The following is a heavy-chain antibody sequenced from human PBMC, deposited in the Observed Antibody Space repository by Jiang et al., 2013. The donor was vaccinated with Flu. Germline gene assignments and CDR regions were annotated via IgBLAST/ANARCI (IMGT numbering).Heavy chain of an antibody. CDR2: MNPNSGNT. CDR1: GYTFTSYD. D-gene: IGHD3-3*01. Sequence: SGAEVKKPGASVKVSCKASGYTFTSYDINWVRQATGQGLEWMGWMNPNSGNTGYAQKFQGRVTMTRNTSISTAYMELSSLRSEDTAVYYCARTLVDFWARYGMDVWGQGTTVTVSS. J-gene: IGHJ6*02. CDR3: ARTLVDFWARYGMDV. V-gene: IGHV1-8*01.